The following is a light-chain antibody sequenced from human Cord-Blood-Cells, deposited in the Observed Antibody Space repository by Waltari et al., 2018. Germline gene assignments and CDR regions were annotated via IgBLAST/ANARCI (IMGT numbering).Light chain of an antibody. CDR2: GAS. V-gene: IGKV3-15*01. J-gene: IGKJ2*01. Sequence: EIVMTQSPATLSVSPGERATLSCRASQSVSSNLAWYQQKPGQAPRRLIYGASTRATGIPARFSGSVSGTEFTLTNSSLQSEDFAVYYCQQYNNWQTFGQGTKLEIK. CDR1: QSVSSN. CDR3: QQYNNWQT.